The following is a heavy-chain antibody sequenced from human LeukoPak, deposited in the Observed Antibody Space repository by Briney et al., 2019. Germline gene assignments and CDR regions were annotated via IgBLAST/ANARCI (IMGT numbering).Heavy chain of an antibody. CDR3: ARELREAAAGTNYYYGMDV. CDR1: GYTFTSHG. D-gene: IGHD6-13*01. V-gene: IGHV1-18*01. CDR2: ISAYNGIT. Sequence: GASVKVSCKASGYTFTSHGISWVRQAPGQGLEWMGWISAYNGITKYAQKLQGRVTLTTDTSTRTAYMDLRSLRSDDTAVYYCARELREAAAGTNYYYGMDVWGQGTTVTVSS. J-gene: IGHJ6*02.